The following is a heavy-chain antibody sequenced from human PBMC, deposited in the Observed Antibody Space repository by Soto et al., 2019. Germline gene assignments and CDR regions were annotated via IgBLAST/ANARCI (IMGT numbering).Heavy chain of an antibody. D-gene: IGHD2-21*01. Sequence: EVRLVESGGGLVQPGGSLRLSCAASGITISNYPMSWVRQAPGKGLDWVSGMSGSGDTTYYADSAKGRFTISKDMSTNSLFRQLHRRRVEESALYFCVIDDGGDPATAPHWGKGTLVTVSP. J-gene: IGHJ4*02. CDR3: VIDDGGDPATAPH. CDR2: MSGSGDTT. CDR1: GITISNYP. V-gene: IGHV3-23*04.